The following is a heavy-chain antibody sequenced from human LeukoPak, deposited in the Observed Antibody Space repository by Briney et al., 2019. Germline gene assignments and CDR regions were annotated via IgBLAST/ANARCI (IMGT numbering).Heavy chain of an antibody. CDR1: GFTFSSYA. D-gene: IGHD6-13*01. V-gene: IGHV3-7*01. Sequence: GGSLRLSCAAPGFTFSSYAMSWVRQAPGKGLEWVANIKQDGSEKYYVDSVKGRFTISRDNAKNSLYLQMNSLRAEDTAVYYCARRWWQQLVVTLFDYWGQGTLVTVSS. CDR2: IKQDGSEK. J-gene: IGHJ4*02. CDR3: ARRWWQQLVVTLFDY.